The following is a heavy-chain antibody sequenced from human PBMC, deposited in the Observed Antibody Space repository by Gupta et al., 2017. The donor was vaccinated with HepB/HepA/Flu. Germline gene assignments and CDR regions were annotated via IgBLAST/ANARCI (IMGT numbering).Heavy chain of an antibody. CDR3: ARGRPYYMDV. V-gene: IGHV3-48*02. CDR2: IISSGNTV. CDR1: GFPFSGQS. J-gene: IGHJ6*03. Sequence: EVQLVESGGGLVQPGGSLRLSCAASGFPFSGQSMNWVRQAPGKGLEWVSYIISSGNTVYYADSVKGRFTISRDNAKNSLYLQMNSLRDEDTAVYYCARGRPYYMDVWGKGTTVTVSS.